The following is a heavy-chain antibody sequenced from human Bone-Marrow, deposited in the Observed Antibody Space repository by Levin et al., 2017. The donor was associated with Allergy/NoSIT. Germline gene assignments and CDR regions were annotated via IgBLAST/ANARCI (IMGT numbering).Heavy chain of an antibody. V-gene: IGHV1-18*01. D-gene: IGHD3-22*01. CDR1: GYTFISYG. J-gene: IGHJ6*02. CDR2: ISAYNGNT. Sequence: ASVKVSCTASGYTFISYGISWVRQAPGQGLEWMGWISAYNGNTNYAQKLQGRVTMTTDTSTSTAYMELRSLRSDDTAVYYCARRGLVVVTSHGMDVWGQGTTVTVSS. CDR3: ARRGLVVVTSHGMDV.